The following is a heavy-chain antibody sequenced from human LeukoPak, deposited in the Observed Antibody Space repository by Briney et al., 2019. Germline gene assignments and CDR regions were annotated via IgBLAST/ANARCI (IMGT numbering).Heavy chain of an antibody. J-gene: IGHJ4*02. CDR1: GFTFSSYS. D-gene: IGHD6-13*01. Sequence: GGSLRLSCAASGFTFSSYSMNWVRQAPGKGLEWVSSISSSSSYIYYADSVKGRFTISRDNAKNSLYLQMNSLRVEDTAVYYCAKDNDSWYRDYFDYWGQGTLATVSS. CDR3: AKDNDSWYRDYFDY. CDR2: ISSSSSYI. V-gene: IGHV3-21*01.